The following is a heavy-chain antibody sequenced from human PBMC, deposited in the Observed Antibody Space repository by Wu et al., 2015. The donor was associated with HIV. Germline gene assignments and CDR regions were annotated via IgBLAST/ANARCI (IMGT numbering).Heavy chain of an antibody. CDR2: IIPIFGTA. CDR1: GGTFSSYA. D-gene: IGHD5-18*01. V-gene: IGHV1-69*12. CDR3: ARRTAMVTGGYDYYYYYMDV. J-gene: IGHJ6*03. Sequence: QVQLVQSGAEVKKPGSSVKVSCKASGGTFSSYAISWVRQAPGQGLEWMGGIIPIFGTANYAQKFQGRVTITADESTSTAYMELSSLRSEDTAVYYCARRTAMVTGGYDYYYYYMDVWGKGTTVTVSS.